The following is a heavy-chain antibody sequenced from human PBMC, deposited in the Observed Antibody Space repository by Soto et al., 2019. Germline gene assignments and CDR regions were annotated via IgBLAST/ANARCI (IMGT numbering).Heavy chain of an antibody. Sequence: GASVKVSCKVSGYTLTELSMHWVRQAPGKGLEWMGGIDPEDGGTSYAQKFQGRVTMTRDTSTSTVYMELSSLRSEDAAVYYCARAAVWFEIIELADAFDIWGQGTMVTVSS. D-gene: IGHD3-10*01. V-gene: IGHV1-24*01. CDR3: ARAAVWFEIIELADAFDI. CDR2: IDPEDGGT. J-gene: IGHJ3*02. CDR1: GYTLTELS.